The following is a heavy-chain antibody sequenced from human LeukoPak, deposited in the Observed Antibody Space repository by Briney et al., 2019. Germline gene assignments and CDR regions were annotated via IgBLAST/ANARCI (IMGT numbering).Heavy chain of an antibody. CDR2: FSGSGGST. CDR1: GSTFSTYA. J-gene: IGHJ4*02. D-gene: IGHD5-18*01. V-gene: IGHV3-23*01. Sequence: GGSLRLSCAASGSTFSTYAMSWVRQAPGKGLEWVSSFSGSGGSTYYADSVKGRFTISRDNSKNTLYLQMNSLRAEDTAVYYCAKDLGMQVWFPLWGQGTLVTVSS. CDR3: AKDLGMQVWFPL.